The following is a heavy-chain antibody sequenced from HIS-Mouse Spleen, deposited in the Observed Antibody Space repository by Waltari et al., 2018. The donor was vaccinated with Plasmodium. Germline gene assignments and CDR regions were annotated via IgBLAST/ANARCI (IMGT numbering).Heavy chain of an antibody. CDR1: GYTFTGYY. V-gene: IGHV1-2*02. Sequence: QVQLVQSGAEVKKPGASVKVSCKASGYTFTGYYMHWVRQAPGKGLEWMGWVNPNRGGTNYAQKVKGRVTMTRETSISTAYMELSRLRSDDTAVYYCASLVLAGNSLFDYWGQGTLVTVSS. D-gene: IGHD6-13*01. J-gene: IGHJ4*02. CDR3: ASLVLAGNSLFDY. CDR2: VNPNRGGT.